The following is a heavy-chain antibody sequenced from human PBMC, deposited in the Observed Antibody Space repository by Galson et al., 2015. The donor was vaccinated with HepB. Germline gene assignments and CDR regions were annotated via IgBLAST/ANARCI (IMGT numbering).Heavy chain of an antibody. V-gene: IGHV1-69*13. CDR1: GGTFSSYA. D-gene: IGHD5-24*01. CDR2: SIPIFGTA. J-gene: IGHJ4*02. Sequence: SVKVSCKASGGTFSSYAISWVRQAPGQGLGGMGGSIPIFGTANYAQKFQGRVTITADESTSTAYVELSSLRSEDTAVYYCARDFRGLTGPYFDYWGQGTLVTVSS. CDR3: ARDFRGLTGPYFDY.